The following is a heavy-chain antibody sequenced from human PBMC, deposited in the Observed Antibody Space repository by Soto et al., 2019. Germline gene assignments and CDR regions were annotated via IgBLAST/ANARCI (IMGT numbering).Heavy chain of an antibody. CDR1: GFTFSSYA. V-gene: IGHV3-23*01. CDR2: ISGSGGST. D-gene: IGHD1-26*01. J-gene: IGHJ5*02. Sequence: GGSLRLSCAASGFTFSSYAMSWVRQAPGKGLEWVSAISGSGGSTYYADSVKGRFTISRDNSKNTLYLQMDSLRAEDTAVYYCAKAGIYVGAGPWGQGTLVTVSS. CDR3: AKAGIYVGAGP.